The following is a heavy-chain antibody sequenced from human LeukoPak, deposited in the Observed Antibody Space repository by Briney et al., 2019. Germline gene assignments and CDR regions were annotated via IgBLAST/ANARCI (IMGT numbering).Heavy chain of an antibody. CDR1: GGSFSGFY. D-gene: IGHD5-18*01. CDR2: INHSGST. CDR3: ARFFRWYSYGYGFDY. V-gene: IGHV4-34*01. Sequence: SETLSLTCAVYGGSFSGFYWSWIRQPPGEGLEWIGEINHSGSTNYNPSLKSRVTISVDTSKNQFSLKLSSVTAADTAVYYCARFFRWYSYGYGFDYWGQGTLVTVSS. J-gene: IGHJ4*02.